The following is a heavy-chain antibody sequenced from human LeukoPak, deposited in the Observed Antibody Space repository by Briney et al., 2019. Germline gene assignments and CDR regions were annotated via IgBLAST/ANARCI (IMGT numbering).Heavy chain of an antibody. CDR2: INWNGGST. V-gene: IGHV3-20*04. J-gene: IGHJ4*02. D-gene: IGHD3-10*01. CDR3: ARRRVTLVRGVDITSYYFDY. Sequence: GGSLRLSCAASGFTFDDYGMSWVRQAPGKGLEWVSGINWNGGSTGYADSVKGRFTISRDNAKNSLFLQMNSLRAEDTALYYCARRRVTLVRGVDITSYYFDYWGQGTLVTVSS. CDR1: GFTFDDYG.